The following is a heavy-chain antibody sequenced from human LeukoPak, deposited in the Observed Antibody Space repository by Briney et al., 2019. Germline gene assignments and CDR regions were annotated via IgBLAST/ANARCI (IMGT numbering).Heavy chain of an antibody. V-gene: IGHV1-18*01. D-gene: IGHD6-13*01. J-gene: IGHJ4*02. CDR2: ISAYNGNT. Sequence: ASVKVSCKASGYTFTSYGISWVRQAPGQGLEWMGWISAYNGNTNYAQKLQGRVTMTTDTSTSTAYMELRSLRSDDTAVYYCAKVSGIAAAGTLGYWGQGTLVTVSS. CDR3: AKVSGIAAAGTLGY. CDR1: GYTFTSYG.